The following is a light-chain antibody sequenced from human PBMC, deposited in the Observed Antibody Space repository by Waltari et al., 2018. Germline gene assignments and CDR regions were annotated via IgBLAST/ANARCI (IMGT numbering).Light chain of an antibody. CDR3: LQRGNWPET. V-gene: IGKV3-11*01. Sequence: EIVLTQSPATLSLSPGERSTLPCRASQSVGSYLAWYQQTPGQAPRLLIYDASNRASGIPARFSGSGSETDFTLTISSLEPEDFAVYYCLQRGNWPETFGQGTKVEIK. CDR1: QSVGSY. CDR2: DAS. J-gene: IGKJ1*01.